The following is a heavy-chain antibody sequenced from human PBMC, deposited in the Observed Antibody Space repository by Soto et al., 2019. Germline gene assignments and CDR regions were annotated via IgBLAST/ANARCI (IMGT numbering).Heavy chain of an antibody. CDR3: ARDSSSSIRGGMDV. V-gene: IGHV4-31*03. CDR2: IYYSGST. D-gene: IGHD6-13*01. Sequence: QVQLQESGPGLVKPSQTLSLTCTVSGGSISSGGYYWSWIRQHPGKGLEWIGYIYYSGSTYYNPSLKSRVTTSVDTSKNQFSLKLSSVTAADTAVYYCARDSSSSIRGGMDVWGQGTTVTVSS. J-gene: IGHJ6*02. CDR1: GGSISSGGYY.